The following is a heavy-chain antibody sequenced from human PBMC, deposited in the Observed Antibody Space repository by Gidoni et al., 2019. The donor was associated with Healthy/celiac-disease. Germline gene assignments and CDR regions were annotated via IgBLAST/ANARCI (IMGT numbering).Heavy chain of an antibody. V-gene: IGHV3-23*01. Sequence: EVQLLESGGGLVQPGGSLRLSCAASGFTFSSYAMSWVRQAPGKGLEWVSAISGSGGSTYYADSVKGRFTISRDNSKNTLYLQMNSLRAEDTAVYYCAKSQNYYDSSGYYSSGYYFDYWGQGTLVTVSS. D-gene: IGHD3-22*01. CDR1: GFTFSSYA. J-gene: IGHJ4*02. CDR2: ISGSGGST. CDR3: AKSQNYYDSSGYYSSGYYFDY.